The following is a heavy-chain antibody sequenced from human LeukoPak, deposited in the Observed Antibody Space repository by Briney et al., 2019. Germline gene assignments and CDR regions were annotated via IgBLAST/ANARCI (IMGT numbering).Heavy chain of an antibody. CDR3: ARDPSIAAAD. Sequence: SETLSLTCAVYGGSFSGYYWSWIRQPPGKGLEWIGEINHSGSTNYNPSLKSRVTISVDTSKNQFSLKLSSVTAADTAVYYRARDPSIAAADWGQGTLVTVSS. CDR2: INHSGST. V-gene: IGHV4-34*01. D-gene: IGHD6-13*01. J-gene: IGHJ4*02. CDR1: GGSFSGYY.